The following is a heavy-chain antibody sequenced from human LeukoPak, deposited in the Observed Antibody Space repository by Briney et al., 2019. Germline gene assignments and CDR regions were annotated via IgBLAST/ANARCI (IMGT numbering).Heavy chain of an antibody. CDR3: ARGTNYGFDP. V-gene: IGHV3-23*01. J-gene: IGHJ5*02. CDR1: GFTFRSYA. Sequence: GSLRLSCTPSGFTFRSYAMSWVRQAPGKGLEWVSGISGSGGSTYYADSVKGRFTISRDNSENKLYLQMNSLRAEDTAVYYCARGTNYGFDPWGQGTLVTVSA. D-gene: IGHD1-7*01. CDR2: ISGSGGST.